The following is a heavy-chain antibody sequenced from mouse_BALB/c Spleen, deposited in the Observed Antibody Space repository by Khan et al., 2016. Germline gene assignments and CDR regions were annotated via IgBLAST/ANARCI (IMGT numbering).Heavy chain of an antibody. CDR2: ISSGSSTI. V-gene: IGHV5-17*02. J-gene: IGHJ3*01. CDR3: ARAGLLAWFAY. Sequence: EVELVESGGGLVQPGGSRKLSCAASGFTFSSFGMHWVRQAPEKGLEWVAYISSGSSTIYYADTVKGRFTISSDNPKNTLLLQLTSLRSEDTAMYYCARAGLLAWFAYWGQGTLVTVSA. CDR1: GFTFSSFG.